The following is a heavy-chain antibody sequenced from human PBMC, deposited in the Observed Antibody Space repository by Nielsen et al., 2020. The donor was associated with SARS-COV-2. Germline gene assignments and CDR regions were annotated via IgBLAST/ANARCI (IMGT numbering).Heavy chain of an antibody. CDR1: GFTFSSYA. Sequence: GESLKISCAASGFTFSSYAMSWVRQAPGKGLEWVSAISGSGGSTYYADSVKGRFTISRDNSKNTLYLQMNSLRAEDTAVYYCAKDRGGGIVATIGYFDYWGQGTLVTVSS. CDR3: AKDRGGGIVATIGYFDY. J-gene: IGHJ4*02. V-gene: IGHV3-23*01. D-gene: IGHD5-12*01. CDR2: ISGSGGST.